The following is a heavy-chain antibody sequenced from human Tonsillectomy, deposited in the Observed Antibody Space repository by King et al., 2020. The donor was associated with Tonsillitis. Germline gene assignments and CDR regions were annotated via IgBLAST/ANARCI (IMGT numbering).Heavy chain of an antibody. D-gene: IGHD5/OR15-5a*01. Sequence: VQLLESGGDVFHPGRSLRHSRAASRCSLCRYSMHWVPPALRKGLEWGAGIWFDGITKYYVDSVKGRFPISRDNSTNPPYLQRDSLRVEDTACVYVGRRITSSRDNSKNTLYLQRGRLGAEDTAVYYCGRDEGDNSGYHDAFDVWGPGTVVTVSS. CDR3: GRRITSSRDNSKNTLYLQRGRLGAEDTAVYYCGRDEGDNSGYHDAFDV. CDR2: IWFDGITK. J-gene: IGHJ3*01. CDR1: RCSLCRYS. V-gene: IGHV3-33*08.